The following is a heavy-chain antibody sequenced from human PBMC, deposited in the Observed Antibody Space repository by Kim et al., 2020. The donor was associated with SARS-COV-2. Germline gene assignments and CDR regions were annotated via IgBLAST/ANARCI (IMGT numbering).Heavy chain of an antibody. Sequence: GGSLRLSCAASGFTFSSYWMHWVRQAPGKGLVWVSRINSDGSSTSYADSVKGRFTISRDNAKNTLYLQMNSLRAEDTAVYYCATLFGAAAGLYYYYGMDVWGQGTTVTVSS. CDR2: INSDGSST. CDR1: GFTFSSYW. CDR3: ATLFGAAAGLYYYYGMDV. V-gene: IGHV3-74*01. J-gene: IGHJ6*02. D-gene: IGHD6-13*01.